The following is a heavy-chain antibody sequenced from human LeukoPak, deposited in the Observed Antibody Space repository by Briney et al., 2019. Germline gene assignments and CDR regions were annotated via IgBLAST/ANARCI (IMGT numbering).Heavy chain of an antibody. Sequence: ASVKVSCKASGYTFTDYYMHWVRQAPGQGLEWMGWINPKSGGTKYAQRFQGRMTMTRDTSINTAYMELSSLRSDDTAVYYCARAQVAAAIGYYYYMDVWGKGTTVTVSS. D-gene: IGHD2-2*02. V-gene: IGHV1-2*02. CDR2: INPKSGGT. CDR3: ARAQVAAAIGYYYYMDV. J-gene: IGHJ6*03. CDR1: GYTFTDYY.